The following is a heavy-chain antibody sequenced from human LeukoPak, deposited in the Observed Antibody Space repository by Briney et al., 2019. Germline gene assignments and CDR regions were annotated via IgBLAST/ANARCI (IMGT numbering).Heavy chain of an antibody. CDR2: INPSGGST. CDR3: ARTVGATPIDY. CDR1: GYTFTGYY. Sequence: ASVKVSCKASGYTFTGYYMHWVRQAPGQGLEWMGIINPSGGSTSYAQKFQGRVTMTRDTSTSTVYMELSSLRSEDTAVYYCARTVGATPIDYWGQGTLVTVSS. V-gene: IGHV1-46*01. D-gene: IGHD1-26*01. J-gene: IGHJ4*02.